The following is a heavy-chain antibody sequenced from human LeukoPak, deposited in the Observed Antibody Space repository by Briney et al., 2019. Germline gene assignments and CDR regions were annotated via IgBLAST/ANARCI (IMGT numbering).Heavy chain of an antibody. CDR2: ISGDGGST. Sequence: GGSLRLSCAASGFTFDDYAMHWVRQAPGEGLEWDSIISGDGGSTYYADSVKGQFTISRDNSKNSLYLQMNSLRTEDTSLYYCAKDKRVFDYGGNSGDYYYGMDAWGQGTTVTVPS. V-gene: IGHV3-43*02. J-gene: IGHJ6*02. CDR3: AKDKRVFDYGGNSGDYYYGMDA. D-gene: IGHD4-23*01. CDR1: GFTFDDYA.